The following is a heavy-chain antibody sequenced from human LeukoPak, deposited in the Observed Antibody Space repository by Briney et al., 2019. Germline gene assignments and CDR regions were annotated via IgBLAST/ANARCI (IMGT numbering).Heavy chain of an antibody. V-gene: IGHV3-30*02. CDR1: GFTFSSYG. CDR2: IRYDGSNK. Sequence: GSLGLSCAASGFTFSSYGMHWVRQAPGKGLEGVAFIRYDGSNKYYADSVKGRFTISRDNSKNTLYLQMNSLRAEDTAVYYCAKGDSSGDYYYYYYMDVWGKGTTVTVSS. D-gene: IGHD3-10*01. CDR3: AKGDSSGDYYYYYYMDV. J-gene: IGHJ6*03.